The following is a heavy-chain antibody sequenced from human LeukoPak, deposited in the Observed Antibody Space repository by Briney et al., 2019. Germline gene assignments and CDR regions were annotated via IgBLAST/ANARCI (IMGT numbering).Heavy chain of an antibody. V-gene: IGHV5-51*01. Sequence: GESLKISCEGSGYSFTSYWIGWVRQMPGKSLEWMGVIYPGDSDTKYSPSFQGQVTISADKSISTAYLQWSSLKASDTAIYYCAKSYSGNYYVLTDWGQGTLVTVSS. CDR2: IYPGDSDT. CDR3: AKSYSGNYYVLTD. D-gene: IGHD1-26*01. J-gene: IGHJ4*02. CDR1: GYSFTSYW.